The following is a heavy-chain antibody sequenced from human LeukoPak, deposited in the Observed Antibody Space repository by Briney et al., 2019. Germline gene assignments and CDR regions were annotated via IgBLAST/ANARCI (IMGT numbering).Heavy chain of an antibody. CDR1: GGSISSYY. V-gene: IGHV4-59*08. D-gene: IGHD3-10*01. J-gene: IGHJ4*02. CDR3: ARNPYYYGSGSALRYSYFDY. Sequence: SSETLSLTCTVSGGSISSYYWSWIRQPPGKGLEWIGYIYYSGSTNYNPSLKSRVTISVDTSKNQFSLKLSSVTAADTAVYYCARNPYYYGSGSALRYSYFDYWGQGTLVTVSS. CDR2: IYYSGST.